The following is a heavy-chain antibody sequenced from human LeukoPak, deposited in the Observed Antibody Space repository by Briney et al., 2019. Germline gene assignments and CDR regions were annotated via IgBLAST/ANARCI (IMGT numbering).Heavy chain of an antibody. CDR1: GFTFSSYG. D-gene: IGHD5-12*01. V-gene: IGHV3-30*18. J-gene: IGHJ4*02. CDR3: AKDHESGSLDY. CDR2: ISYDGSNK. Sequence: GGSLRLSCAASGFTFSSYGMHWVRQAPGKGLEWVAVISYDGSNKYYADSVKGRFTISRDNSKNTLYLQMNSLRAEDTAVYYRAKDHESGSLDYWGQGTLVTVSS.